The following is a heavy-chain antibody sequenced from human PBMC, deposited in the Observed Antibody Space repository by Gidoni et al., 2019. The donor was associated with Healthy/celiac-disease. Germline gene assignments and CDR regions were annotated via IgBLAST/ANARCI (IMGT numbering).Heavy chain of an antibody. CDR2: IYYSGST. V-gene: IGHV4-59*01. Sequence: QVQLQESGPGLVKPSETLSLTCTVSGGSISSYYWSWIRQPPGKGLEWIGYIYYSGSTNYNPSLKSRVTISVDTSKNQFSLKLSSVTAADTAVYYCARRSGYCSSTSCQGRFDYWGQGTLVTVSS. J-gene: IGHJ4*02. CDR3: ARRSGYCSSTSCQGRFDY. D-gene: IGHD2-2*01. CDR1: GGSISSYY.